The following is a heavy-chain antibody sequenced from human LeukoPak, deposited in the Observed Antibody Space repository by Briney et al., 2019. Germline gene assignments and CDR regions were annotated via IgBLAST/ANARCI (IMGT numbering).Heavy chain of an antibody. J-gene: IGHJ4*02. CDR1: GFTFSRHW. CDR3: ARDPSRGYTYGYGDY. V-gene: IGHV3-7*01. D-gene: IGHD5-18*01. Sequence: GGSLRLSCAASGFTFSRHWMGWVRQPPGKGLEWVANIKRDGSEKYYVHSVKGRFTISRDNAKNSLYLQMNSLRAEDTAVYYCARDPSRGYTYGYGDYWGQGTLVTVSS. CDR2: IKRDGSEK.